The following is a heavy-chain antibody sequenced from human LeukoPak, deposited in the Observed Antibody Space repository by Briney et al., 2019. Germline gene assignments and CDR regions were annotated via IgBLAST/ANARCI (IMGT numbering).Heavy chain of an antibody. V-gene: IGHV3-23*01. Sequence: TGGSLRLSCAASGFTFSSYAMSWVRQAPGKGLEWVSTISGSGGSSYYADSVKGRFTISRDNSRNTVYLQMNSLRAEDTAVYYCAKDTLVGSTDYWGQGTLVTVSS. D-gene: IGHD1-26*01. J-gene: IGHJ4*02. CDR2: ISGSGGSS. CDR3: AKDTLVGSTDY. CDR1: GFTFSSYA.